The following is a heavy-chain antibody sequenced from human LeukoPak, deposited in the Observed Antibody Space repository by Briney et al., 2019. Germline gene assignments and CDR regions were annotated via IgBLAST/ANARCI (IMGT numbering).Heavy chain of an antibody. CDR2: IYGGGST. J-gene: IGHJ6*02. V-gene: IGHV3-53*04. Sequence: PGGSLRLSCAASRFTVSSNYMSWVRQAPGKGLEWVSVIYGGGSTYYADSVKGRFTISRHNSKNTLYLQMNSLRAEDTAVYYCASVEAYHGSPTMDVWGQGTTVTVSS. CDR1: RFTVSSNY. D-gene: IGHD3-16*01. CDR3: ASVEAYHGSPTMDV.